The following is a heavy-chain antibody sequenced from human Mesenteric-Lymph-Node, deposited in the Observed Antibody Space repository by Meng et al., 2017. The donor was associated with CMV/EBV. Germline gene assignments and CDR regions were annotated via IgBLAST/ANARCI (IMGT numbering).Heavy chain of an antibody. CDR2: IYYNGAT. CDR1: SGSIRSYY. D-gene: IGHD3-9*01. CDR3: TRGSLDRTFDI. J-gene: IGHJ3*02. Sequence: SETLSLTCTISSGSIRSYYWSWVRQPPGKGLEWIGYIYYNGATKYNPSLRSRVTIAVDTSRNQFSMKLSSLTAGDTAVYYCTRGSLDRTFDIWGQGTMVTVSS. V-gene: IGHV4-59*01.